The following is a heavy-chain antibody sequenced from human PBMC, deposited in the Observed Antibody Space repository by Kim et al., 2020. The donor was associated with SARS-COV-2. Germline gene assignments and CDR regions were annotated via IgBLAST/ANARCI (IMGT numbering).Heavy chain of an antibody. Sequence: SVKVSCKASGGTFSSYAISWVRQAPGQGLEWMGGIIPIFGTANYAQKFQGRVTITADESTSTAYMELSSLRSEDTAVYYCARDQSTVTTGEGAFDIWGQGTMVTVSS. CDR1: GGTFSSYA. J-gene: IGHJ3*02. D-gene: IGHD4-17*01. V-gene: IGHV1-69*13. CDR3: ARDQSTVTTGEGAFDI. CDR2: IIPIFGTA.